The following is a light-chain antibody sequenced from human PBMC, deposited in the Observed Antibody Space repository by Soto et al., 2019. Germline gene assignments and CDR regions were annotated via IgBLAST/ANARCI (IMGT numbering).Light chain of an antibody. CDR1: QSISSS. Sequence: VLTHAPATLSGSPGDTSPLPCRASQSISSSLHWYQQKHGQXHRXXIYGASTRATGVPARFSGSVYGTAVTITISRLQSEDGDVYYGQQYYNWRPRFGQGTKVDIK. J-gene: IGKJ1*01. V-gene: IGKV3-15*01. CDR2: GAS. CDR3: QQYYNWRPR.